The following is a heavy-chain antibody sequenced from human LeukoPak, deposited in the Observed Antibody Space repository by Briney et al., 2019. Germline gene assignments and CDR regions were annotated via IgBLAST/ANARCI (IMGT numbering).Heavy chain of an antibody. D-gene: IGHD1-14*01. CDR1: GGTFSSYA. V-gene: IGHV1-69*05. CDR2: IIPIFGTA. Sequence: ASVTVSCKASGGTFSSYAISWVRQAPGQGLEWMGGIIPIFGTANYAQKFQGRVTITTDESTSTAYMELSSLRSEDTAVYYCARDNHAGANWFDPWGQGTLVTVSS. CDR3: ARDNHAGANWFDP. J-gene: IGHJ5*02.